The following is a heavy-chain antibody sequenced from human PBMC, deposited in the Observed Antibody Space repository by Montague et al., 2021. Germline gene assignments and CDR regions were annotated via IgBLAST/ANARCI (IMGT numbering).Heavy chain of an antibody. Sequence: CAISGDSVSSSDATWNWIRQSPSRGLEWLGRTYYRSKWYNEYAISVKSRITVNPDTSKNQFSLLLNSVTPEDTAVYYCARGWQKRFDPWGQGKLVTVSS. V-gene: IGHV6-1*01. CDR1: GDSVSSSDAT. J-gene: IGHJ5*02. CDR2: TYYRSKWYN. D-gene: IGHD5-24*01. CDR3: ARGWQKRFDP.